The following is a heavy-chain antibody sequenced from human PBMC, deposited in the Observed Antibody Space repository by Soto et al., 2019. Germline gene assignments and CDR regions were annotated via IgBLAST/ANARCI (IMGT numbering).Heavy chain of an antibody. CDR2: ISVTSTYI. Sequence: GGSLRLSCAASGFTFSSYTMNWVRQAPGKGLEWVSSISVTSTYIYYADSLKGRFTISRDNAKNSLYLQMNSLRVEDTAVYYCARAEDYDFWSGPPKYFDNWGQGTQVTVSS. V-gene: IGHV3-21*04. J-gene: IGHJ4*02. CDR3: ARAEDYDFWSGPPKYFDN. D-gene: IGHD3-3*01. CDR1: GFTFSSYT.